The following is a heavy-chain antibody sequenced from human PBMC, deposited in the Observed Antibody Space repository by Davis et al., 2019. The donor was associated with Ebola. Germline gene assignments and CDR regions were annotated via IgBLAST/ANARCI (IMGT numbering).Heavy chain of an antibody. J-gene: IGHJ5*02. D-gene: IGHD1-1*01. CDR1: GFTFSSYA. CDR2: ISGSGGST. Sequence: GESLKISCAASGFTFSSYAMSWVRQAPGKGLEWVSAISGSGGSTYYADSVKGRFTISRDNSKNTLYLQMNSLRAEDTAVFYCAFGTPGPEVGFDPWGQGTLVTVSS. CDR3: AFGTPGPEVGFDP. V-gene: IGHV3-23*01.